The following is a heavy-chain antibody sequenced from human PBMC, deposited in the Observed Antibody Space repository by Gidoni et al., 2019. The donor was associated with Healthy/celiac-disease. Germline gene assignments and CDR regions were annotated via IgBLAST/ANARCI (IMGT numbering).Heavy chain of an antibody. CDR1: RGAFRSSA. J-gene: IGHJ5*02. Sequence: QLVQSGAEVKTPGSSVKVSCEASRGAFRSSAIGWVRQGHGQGLEWMGRITPILSIANYAQKFQGRVTITAEKSTNTAYMELSSLRSEDTTVYYCGRGRGRGYCSSTICPLSGFDPWGQGTLVTVSS. V-gene: IGHV1-69*04. D-gene: IGHD2-2*01. CDR2: ITPILSIA. CDR3: GRGRGRGYCSSTICPLSGFDP.